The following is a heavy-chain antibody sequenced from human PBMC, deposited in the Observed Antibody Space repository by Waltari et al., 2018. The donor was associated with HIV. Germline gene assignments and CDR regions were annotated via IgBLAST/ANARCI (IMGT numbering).Heavy chain of an antibody. CDR2: ISYYGSNK. Sequence: QVHLVESGGGVVQPGRSLRLSCAASGFTFSSYAIHWVRQAPGKGLEWVALISYYGSNKYYADSVKGRFTISRDNSKNTLYLQMNSLRAEDTSVYYCARDTGYCSFGSCSYNWLDPWGQGTLVSVSS. CDR3: ARDTGYCSFGSCSYNWLDP. CDR1: GFTFSSYA. J-gene: IGHJ5*02. V-gene: IGHV3-30*01. D-gene: IGHD2-15*01.